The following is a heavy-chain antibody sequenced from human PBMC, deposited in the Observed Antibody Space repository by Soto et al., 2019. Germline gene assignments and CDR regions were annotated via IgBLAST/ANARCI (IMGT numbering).Heavy chain of an antibody. CDR3: ARDVGVRVGPTHAVALDI. Sequence: QVQLQESGPGLVKPSQTLSLTCTVSGDSISSGGHYWSWIRQHPGKCLEWIGYTYYIGDTDYNPSLKSRVTISGDKSKNQFALKLSSVTAADTTVYYCARDVGVRVGPTHAVALDIWGKGTMVTVSS. D-gene: IGHD1-26*01. CDR1: GDSISSGGHY. CDR2: TYYIGDT. J-gene: IGHJ3*02. V-gene: IGHV4-31*03.